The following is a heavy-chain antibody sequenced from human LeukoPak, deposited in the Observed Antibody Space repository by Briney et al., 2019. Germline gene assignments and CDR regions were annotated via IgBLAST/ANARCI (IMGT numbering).Heavy chain of an antibody. CDR3: ARAQRPIVVVPAAPDAFDI. V-gene: IGHV1-69*13. CDR1: GGTFSSYA. Sequence: GASVKVSCKASGGTFSSYAISWVRQAPGQGLEWMGGIIPIFGTANYAQKFQGRVTITADESTSTAYMELSSLRSEGTAVYYCARAQRPIVVVPAAPDAFDIWGQGTMVTVSS. J-gene: IGHJ3*02. D-gene: IGHD2-2*01. CDR2: IIPIFGTA.